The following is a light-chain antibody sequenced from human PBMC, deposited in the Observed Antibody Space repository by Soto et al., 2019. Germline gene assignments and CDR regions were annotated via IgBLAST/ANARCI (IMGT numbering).Light chain of an antibody. J-gene: IGKJ5*01. CDR2: TAS. CDR3: QQGYTTPIT. V-gene: IGKV1-39*01. Sequence: DIQISHSPSSLSASVGDRATIPCRASQSISGYLNWYQQKPGRAPKLLIYTASSLQSGVPSRFSGSGSGTDFTLTISSLQPEDFATYHCQQGYTTPITFGQGTRLEI. CDR1: QSISGY.